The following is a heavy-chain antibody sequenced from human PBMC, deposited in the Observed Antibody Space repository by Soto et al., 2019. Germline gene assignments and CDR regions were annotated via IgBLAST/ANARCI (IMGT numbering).Heavy chain of an antibody. J-gene: IGHJ4*02. D-gene: IGHD2-2*01. CDR2: ISGSGAYT. CDR1: GVTFSTYA. Sequence: PGGSLRLSCTSSGVTFSTYAMNWVRQPPGKGLEWVSSISGSGAYTYYADSVQGRFTISRDNSKNTLNLQMNSLRAEDTAVYYCARDRHPYSTKYYFDYWGQGTLVTVSS. V-gene: IGHV3-23*01. CDR3: ARDRHPYSTKYYFDY.